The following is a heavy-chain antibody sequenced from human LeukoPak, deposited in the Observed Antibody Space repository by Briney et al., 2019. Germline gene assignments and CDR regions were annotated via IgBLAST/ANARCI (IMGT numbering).Heavy chain of an antibody. CDR1: GFTFSSYD. D-gene: IGHD3-22*01. CDR3: AKDARANYYDSSGYGDY. J-gene: IGHJ4*02. V-gene: IGHV3-23*01. Sequence: GGSLRLSCAASGFTFSSYDMSWVRQAPGKGLEWVSAISGSGGSTYYADSVKGRFTISRDNSKNTLYLQMNSLRAEDTAVYYCAKDARANYYDSSGYGDYWGQGTLVTVSS. CDR2: ISGSGGST.